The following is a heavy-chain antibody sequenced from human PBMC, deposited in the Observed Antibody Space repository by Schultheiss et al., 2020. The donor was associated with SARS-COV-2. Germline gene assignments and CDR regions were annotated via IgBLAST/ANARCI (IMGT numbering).Heavy chain of an antibody. CDR2: ISYDGSNK. V-gene: IGHV3-30*18. CDR3: AKGQYYYGMDV. Sequence: AGSLRLSCAASGFTFSSYGMHWVRQAPGKGLEWVAVISYDGSNKYYADSVKGRFTISRDNSKNTLYLQMNSLRAEDTAVYYCAKGQYYYGMDVWGQGTTVTVSS. CDR1: GFTFSSYG. J-gene: IGHJ6*02.